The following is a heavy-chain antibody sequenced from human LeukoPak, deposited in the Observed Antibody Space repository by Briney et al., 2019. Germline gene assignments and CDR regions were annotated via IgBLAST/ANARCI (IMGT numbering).Heavy chain of an antibody. CDR2: INWNGGTT. CDR1: GFTFNDYG. CDR3: ARDKHYYDSSNYV. J-gene: IGHJ4*02. V-gene: IGHV3-20*04. D-gene: IGHD3-22*01. Sequence: GGSLRLSCAASGFTFNDYGMSWVRQGPGKGLEWVSGINWNGGTTGYADSVRGRFTISRDNAKNSLYLQMNSLRAEDTALYYRARDKHYYDSSNYVWGQGTLVTVSS.